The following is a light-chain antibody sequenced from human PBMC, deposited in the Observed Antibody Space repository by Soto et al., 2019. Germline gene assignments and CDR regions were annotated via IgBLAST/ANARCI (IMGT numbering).Light chain of an antibody. Sequence: DIVMTQSPLSLPVTPGEPASISCRSNQSLLHSNGYDYLDWYLQKPGQSPQLLIYLGSNRSSGVPDRFSDSRSGTDFTLKISRVEAEDVGVYYCMQPPQTPAFGGGTKVEIK. CDR1: QSLLHSNGYDY. J-gene: IGKJ4*01. CDR2: LGS. CDR3: MQPPQTPA. V-gene: IGKV2-28*01.